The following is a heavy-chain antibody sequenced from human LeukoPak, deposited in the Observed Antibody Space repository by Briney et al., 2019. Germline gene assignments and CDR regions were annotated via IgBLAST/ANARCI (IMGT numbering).Heavy chain of an antibody. CDR2: INSDGTTT. CDR3: ARAADCTKGVCLKYFQH. V-gene: IGHV3-74*01. CDR1: GFTFSTYW. J-gene: IGHJ1*01. Sequence: PGGSLRLSCAASGFTFSTYWMHWVRQAPGKGLVWVSRINSDGTTTSYADSVKGRFTVYRDTAKNTLYLQMNSLRVDDTAVYYCARAADCTKGVCLKYFQHWGQGTLVTVSS. D-gene: IGHD2-8*01.